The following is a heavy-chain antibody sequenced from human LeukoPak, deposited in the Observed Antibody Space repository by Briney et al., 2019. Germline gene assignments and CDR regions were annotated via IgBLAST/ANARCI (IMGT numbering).Heavy chain of an antibody. Sequence: GGSLRLSCAASGFTFSSYWMHWVRQAPGKGLVWVSRINSDGSSTSYADSVKGRFTISRDNAKNTLYLQMNSPRAEDTAVYYCARDRIVGATHFDYWGQGTLVTVSS. V-gene: IGHV3-74*01. D-gene: IGHD1-26*01. J-gene: IGHJ4*02. CDR2: INSDGSST. CDR1: GFTFSSYW. CDR3: ARDRIVGATHFDY.